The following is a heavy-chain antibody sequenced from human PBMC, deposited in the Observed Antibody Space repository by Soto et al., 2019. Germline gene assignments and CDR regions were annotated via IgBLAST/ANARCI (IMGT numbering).Heavy chain of an antibody. J-gene: IGHJ4*02. Sequence: QVQLVESGGGVVQRGRSLRLSCAASGFTFSSYGMHWVRQAPGKGLEWVAVISYDGSNKYYADSVKGRFTISRDNSKNTLYLQMNCLRAEDTAVYYCAKDSGSGYFDYWGQGTLVTVSS. CDR3: AKDSGSGYFDY. CDR2: ISYDGSNK. D-gene: IGHD3-10*01. CDR1: GFTFSSYG. V-gene: IGHV3-30*18.